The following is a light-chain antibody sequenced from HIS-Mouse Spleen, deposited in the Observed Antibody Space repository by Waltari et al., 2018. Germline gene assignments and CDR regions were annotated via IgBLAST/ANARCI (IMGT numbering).Light chain of an antibody. J-gene: IGLJ2*01. Sequence: SYVLTQPPSVSVAPGKTARITCGGNNIGSESVHWYQQKPGQAPVLVVDDDGDRPSGLPGRFYGSTSGNTATLTSSRVEAGDEADNYCQVWDSSSDHVVFGGGTKLTVL. CDR3: QVWDSSSDHVV. CDR1: NIGSES. CDR2: DDG. V-gene: IGLV3-21*03.